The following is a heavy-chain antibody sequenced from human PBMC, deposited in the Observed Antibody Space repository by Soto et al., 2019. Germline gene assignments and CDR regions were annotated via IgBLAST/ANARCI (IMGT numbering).Heavy chain of an antibody. CDR1: GYTFTIYW. CDR2: IYPSDSDT. Sequence: RGESLKISCQVSGYTFTIYWIGWGRQMPGKGLEWVGIIYPSDSDTRYSPSFQGQVTISADQSINTAYLQWDSLKASDTAIYYCARPANTVADHFDLWGQGTPVTVSS. V-gene: IGHV5-51*01. D-gene: IGHD4-17*01. CDR3: ARPANTVADHFDL. J-gene: IGHJ4*02.